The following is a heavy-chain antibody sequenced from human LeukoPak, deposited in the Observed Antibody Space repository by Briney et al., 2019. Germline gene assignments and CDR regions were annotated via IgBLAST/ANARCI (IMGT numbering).Heavy chain of an antibody. D-gene: IGHD3/OR15-3a*01. J-gene: IGHJ4*02. CDR1: GGSISSGSYY. CDR2: IYTSGST. V-gene: IGHV4-61*02. Sequence: SETLSLTCTVSGGSISSGSYYWSWIRQPAGKGLEWIGRIYTSGSTNYNPSLKSRVTMSVDTSKNQFSLKLSSVTAADTAVYYCARDRDWVFDYWGQGTLVTVSS. CDR3: ARDRDWVFDY.